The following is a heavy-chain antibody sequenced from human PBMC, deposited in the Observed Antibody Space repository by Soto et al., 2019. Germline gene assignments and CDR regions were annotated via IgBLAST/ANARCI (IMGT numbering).Heavy chain of an antibody. CDR1: GFTFSSYG. Sequence: GGSLRLSCAASGFTFSSYGMHWVRQAPGKGLEWVAVIWYDGSNKYYADSVKGRFTISRDNSKKTLYLQMNSLRAEDTAVYYCARGGGRYDYIWGSYRPEDDAFDIWGQGTMVTVSS. J-gene: IGHJ3*02. V-gene: IGHV3-33*01. CDR2: IWYDGSNK. CDR3: ARGGGRYDYIWGSYRPEDDAFDI. D-gene: IGHD3-16*02.